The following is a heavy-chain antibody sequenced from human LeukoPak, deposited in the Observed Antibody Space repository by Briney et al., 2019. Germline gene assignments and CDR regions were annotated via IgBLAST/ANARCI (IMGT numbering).Heavy chain of an antibody. CDR2: INTNTGDP. J-gene: IGHJ4*02. D-gene: IGHD6-19*01. V-gene: IGHV7-4-1*02. CDR1: GYTFTTYA. Sequence: ASVKVSCKASGYTFTTYAMNWVRQAPGQGLEWMGWINTNTGDPTYAQAFTGRSVFSLDTSVSTAYLQINSLQAEDTAVYYCARGTSGYRSGWWPPRAYYFDSWGQGILVTVSS. CDR3: ARGTSGYRSGWWPPRAYYFDS.